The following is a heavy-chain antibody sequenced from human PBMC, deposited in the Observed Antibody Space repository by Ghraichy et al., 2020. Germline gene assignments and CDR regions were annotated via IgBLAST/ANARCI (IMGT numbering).Heavy chain of an antibody. J-gene: IGHJ4*02. V-gene: IGHV4-34*01. Sequence: ESLNISCAVYGGSFSGYYWSWIRQPPGKGLEWIGEINHSGSTNYNPSLKSRVTISVDTSKNQFSLKLSSVTAADTAVYYCARGRSLTGYYNVLDYWGQGTLVTVSS. CDR2: INHSGST. CDR3: ARGRSLTGYYNVLDY. CDR1: GGSFSGYY. D-gene: IGHD3-9*01.